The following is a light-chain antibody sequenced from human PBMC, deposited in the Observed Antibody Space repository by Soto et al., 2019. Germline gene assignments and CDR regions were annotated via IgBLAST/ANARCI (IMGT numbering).Light chain of an antibody. CDR1: SSDVGSYNL. CDR3: CSYAGSSTFPYV. J-gene: IGLJ1*01. V-gene: IGLV2-23*03. CDR2: EGS. Sequence: QYALTQPASVSGSPGQSITISCTGTSSDVGSYNLVSWYQQHPGKAPKLMIYEGSKRPSGVSNRFSGSKSGNTASLTISGLQAEDEADYYCCSYAGSSTFPYVFGTGTKLTVL.